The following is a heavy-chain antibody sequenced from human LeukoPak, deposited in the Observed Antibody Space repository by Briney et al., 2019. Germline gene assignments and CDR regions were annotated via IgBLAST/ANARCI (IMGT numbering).Heavy chain of an antibody. J-gene: IGHJ4*02. CDR2: ISTSSTHI. Sequence: GGSLRLSCAASGFTFSNYSMNWVRQTPGKGLEWVSSISTSSTHIYYADSVKGRFTITRDNAKNSLFLQMNSLRAEDTAVYYCATISLTYSDYDLGFFDSWGQGALVTVYS. V-gene: IGHV3-21*01. CDR1: GFTFSNYS. CDR3: ATISLTYSDYDLGFFDS. D-gene: IGHD5-12*01.